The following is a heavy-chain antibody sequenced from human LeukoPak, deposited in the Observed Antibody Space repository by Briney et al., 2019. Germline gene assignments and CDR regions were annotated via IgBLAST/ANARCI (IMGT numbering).Heavy chain of an antibody. CDR1: GYTFTGYY. V-gene: IGHV1-2*02. Sequence: ASVKVSCKASGYTFTGYYMHWVRQAPGQGLEWMGWINPNSGGTNHAQKFQGRVTMTRDTSISTAYMELSRLRSDDTAVYYCASGTVAYYFDYWGQGTLVTVSS. CDR3: ASGTVAYYFDY. J-gene: IGHJ4*02. D-gene: IGHD4-4*01. CDR2: INPNSGGT.